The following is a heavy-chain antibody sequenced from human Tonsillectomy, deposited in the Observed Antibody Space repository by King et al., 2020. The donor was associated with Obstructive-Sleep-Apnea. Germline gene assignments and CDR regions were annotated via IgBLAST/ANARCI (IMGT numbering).Heavy chain of an antibody. CDR1: GYSFTSHG. D-gene: IGHD2-21*02. V-gene: IGHV1-18*04. CDR3: ARDQGGDDFPSYFDY. CDR2: ISGYNGNR. J-gene: IGHJ4*02. Sequence: QLVQSGGEVKKPGASVKVSCKAFGYSFTSHGINWVRQAPGQGLEWMGWISGYNGNRKDAQKFQGRVIMTTDTSTSTAYMELKSLRSDDTAVYYWARDQGGDDFPSYFDYWGQGTLVTVSS.